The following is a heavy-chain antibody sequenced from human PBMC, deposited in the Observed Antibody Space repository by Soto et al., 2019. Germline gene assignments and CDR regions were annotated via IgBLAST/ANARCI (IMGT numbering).Heavy chain of an antibody. V-gene: IGHV3-15*01. J-gene: IGHJ1*01. D-gene: IGHD3-10*01. CDR3: TTYAVGLPDYFHF. CDR1: GFTFSSAW. Sequence: GGSLRLSCVASGFTFSSAWMSWVRQAPGKGMEWVGRIKSKTDAETTGYAAPVKGRFTISRDDSKDTLHLQMNSLQSEDTGVYYCTTYAVGLPDYFHFWGQGPLVTLSS. CDR2: IKSKTDAETT.